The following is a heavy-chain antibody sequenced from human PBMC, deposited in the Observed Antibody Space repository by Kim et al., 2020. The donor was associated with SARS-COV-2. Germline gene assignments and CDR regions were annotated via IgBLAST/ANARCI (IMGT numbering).Heavy chain of an antibody. Sequence: SLKSRVTISVDTSKNQFSLKLSSVTAADTAVYYCARGPSTTIFGVVIRDYWGQGTLVTVSS. V-gene: IGHV4-34*01. CDR3: ARGPSTTIFGVVIRDY. J-gene: IGHJ4*02. D-gene: IGHD3-3*01.